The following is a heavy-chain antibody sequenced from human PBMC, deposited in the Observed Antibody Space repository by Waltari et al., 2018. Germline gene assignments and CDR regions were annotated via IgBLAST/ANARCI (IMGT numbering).Heavy chain of an antibody. CDR2: ISAYNGNT. Sequence: QVQLVQSGAEVKKPGASVKVSCKASGYTFTSYGISWVRQAPGQGLEWMGWISAYNGNTNYAQKLQGRVTMTTDTSTSTAYMELRSLRSDDTAVYYCASWALYGDYPGPEFDYWGQGTLVTVSS. D-gene: IGHD4-17*01. V-gene: IGHV1-18*01. CDR1: GYTFTSYG. CDR3: ASWALYGDYPGPEFDY. J-gene: IGHJ4*02.